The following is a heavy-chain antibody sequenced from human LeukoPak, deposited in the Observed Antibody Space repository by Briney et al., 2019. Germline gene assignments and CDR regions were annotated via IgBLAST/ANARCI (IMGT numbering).Heavy chain of an antibody. J-gene: IGHJ4*02. D-gene: IGHD4-23*01. CDR3: ARDLSASVSLYYFDY. Sequence: SQTLSLTCTVSRGSTSHDDHYWMRIRQPPGKGLEWIGYIYYTGSTYYNPSLKSRVSMSLDTSKNQFSLKLSSVIAADTYVYYCARDLSASVSLYYFDYWGQGTLVTVSS. V-gene: IGHV4-30-4*01. CDR1: RGSTSHDDHY. CDR2: IYYTGST.